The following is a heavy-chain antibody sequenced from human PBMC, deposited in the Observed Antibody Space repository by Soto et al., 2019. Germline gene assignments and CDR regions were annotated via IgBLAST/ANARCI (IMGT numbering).Heavy chain of an antibody. J-gene: IGHJ5*02. D-gene: IGHD3-10*01. CDR3: AKVPRHYYGSGSFSLDP. CDR1: GFTLSSYA. V-gene: IGHV3-23*01. Sequence: EVQLLESGGGLAQPGGSLRLSCVASGFTLSSYAMSWVRQAPGKGLEWVSGISGSGSSTYYADSVKGRFTISRDNSKNTLYLQMNSLRAEDTALYYCAKVPRHYYGSGSFSLDPWGQGTLVTVSS. CDR2: ISGSGSST.